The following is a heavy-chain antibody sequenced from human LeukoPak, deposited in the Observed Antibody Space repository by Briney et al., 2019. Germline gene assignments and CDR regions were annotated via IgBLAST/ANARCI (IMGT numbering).Heavy chain of an antibody. D-gene: IGHD3-22*01. J-gene: IGHJ4*02. CDR1: GYSISSSYY. V-gene: IGHV4-61*01. CDR3: ARVTGYMIEDYFDY. Sequence: SETLSLTCTVSGYSISSSYYWSWIRQPPGKGLEWTVYIYYSGSTDYNPSLKSRVTISVETSKNQFSLKLSSVTAADTAVYYCARVTGYMIEDYFDYWGQGTLVTVSS. CDR2: IYYSGST.